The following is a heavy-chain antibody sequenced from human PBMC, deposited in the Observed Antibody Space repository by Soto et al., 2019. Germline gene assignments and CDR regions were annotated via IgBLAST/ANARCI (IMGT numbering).Heavy chain of an antibody. CDR1: GGSISSSSYY. CDR2: IYYSGST. J-gene: IGHJ4*02. D-gene: IGHD3-3*01. CDR3: ARHYDFWSGYYPFDY. Sequence: ETLSLTCTVSGGSISSSSYYWGWIRQPPGKGLEWIGSIYYSGSTYYNPSLKSRVTISVDTSKNQFSLKLSSVTAADTAVYYCARHYDFWSGYYPFDYWGQGTLVTVSS. V-gene: IGHV4-39*01.